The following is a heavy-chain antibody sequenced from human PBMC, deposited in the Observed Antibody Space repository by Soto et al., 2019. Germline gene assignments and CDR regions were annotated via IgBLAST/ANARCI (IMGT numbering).Heavy chain of an antibody. V-gene: IGHV3-23*04. Sequence: EVQLVESGGGLVQAGGSLRLSCAVSGFTFNNYDMHWVRQAPGKGLEWVSTISVSVGSTYSADSVQGRFTVSSDISDNTLFLRMTSLTADDTAVYFCAKRDVPHSTSNAYFYDHWGRGVLVTVSS. D-gene: IGHD2-21*02. CDR2: ISVSVGST. CDR1: GFTFNNYD. CDR3: AKRDVPHSTSNAYFYDH. J-gene: IGHJ4*02.